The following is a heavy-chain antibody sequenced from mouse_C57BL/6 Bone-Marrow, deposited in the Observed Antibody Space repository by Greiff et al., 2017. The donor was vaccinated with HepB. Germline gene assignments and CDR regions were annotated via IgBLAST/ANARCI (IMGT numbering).Heavy chain of an antibody. CDR1: GYTFTSYW. V-gene: IGHV1-5*01. J-gene: IGHJ2*03. CDR3: ATRHY. Sequence: VQLQQPGTELAKPGASVKMSCKTSGYTFTSYWMHWVKQRPGQGLEWIGAIHPRNGGTSYNQKFKSKATLTADTSASTAYMQLSSLTYEDSAVYYCATRHYGGQGKSPTVS. CDR2: IHPRNGGT. D-gene: IGHD1-1*02.